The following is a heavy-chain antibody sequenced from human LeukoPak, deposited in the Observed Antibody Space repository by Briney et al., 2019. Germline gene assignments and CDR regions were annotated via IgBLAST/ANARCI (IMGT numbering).Heavy chain of an antibody. CDR3: GRAANRDNYYYAMGV. J-gene: IGHJ6*02. CDR1: GFSLNDHF. Sequence: PGGSLRLSCAASGFSLNDHFMDWVRQAPGKGLEWVGRSRNKAKSYATEYAASVEGRFTISRDESKNSLYLQMNSLKSEDTAVYYCGRAANRDNYYYAMGVWGRGTTVTVSS. CDR2: SRNKAKSYAT. V-gene: IGHV3-72*01. D-gene: IGHD2-15*01.